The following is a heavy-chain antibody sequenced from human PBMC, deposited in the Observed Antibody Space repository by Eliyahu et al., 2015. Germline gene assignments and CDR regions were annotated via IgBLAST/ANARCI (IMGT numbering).Heavy chain of an antibody. D-gene: IGHD3-22*01. V-gene: IGHV4-39*01. CDR3: ARHYDSSGYYAIDY. CDR2: IYYSGST. CDR1: GGSITSSNYY. J-gene: IGHJ4*02. Sequence: QLQLLESGPGLVKPSETLSLTCXVSGGSITSSNYYWGXXRQPPGXGLEWIGSIYYSGSTXYNPSLKSRVTISVDTSKNQFSLKLSSVTAADTAVYYCARHYDSSGYYAIDYWGQGTLVTVSS.